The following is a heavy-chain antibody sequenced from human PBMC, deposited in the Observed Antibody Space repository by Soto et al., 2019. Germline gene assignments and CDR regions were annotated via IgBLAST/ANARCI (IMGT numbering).Heavy chain of an antibody. V-gene: IGHV4-34*01. Sequence: QVQLQQLGAGLLKPAETLSLTCAVYGGSFSGYYWSWIRQPPGKGLEWIGEINQSGSTNYNPSLKSRVTISVDTSKNQFSLKLSSVTAADTAVYYCARGYSYGVYWGQGTLVTVSS. CDR3: ARGYSYGVY. J-gene: IGHJ4*02. CDR2: INQSGST. D-gene: IGHD5-18*01. CDR1: GGSFSGYY.